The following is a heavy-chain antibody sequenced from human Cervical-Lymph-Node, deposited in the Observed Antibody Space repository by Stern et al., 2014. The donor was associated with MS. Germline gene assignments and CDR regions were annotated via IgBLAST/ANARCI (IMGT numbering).Heavy chain of an antibody. J-gene: IGHJ5*02. CDR1: GYMFASHW. V-gene: IGHV5-51*01. CDR3: ARVNGGNSDWFDP. CDR2: TYPGDSYT. Sequence: EVQLVESGAEVKKPGESLKISCKASGYMFASHWIGWVRQMPGKGLEWMGITYPGDSYTRYSPSFQGLVTISVDKSISTAYLQWSSLKASDTAMYYCARVNGGNSDWFDPWGQGTLVTVSS. D-gene: IGHD4-23*01.